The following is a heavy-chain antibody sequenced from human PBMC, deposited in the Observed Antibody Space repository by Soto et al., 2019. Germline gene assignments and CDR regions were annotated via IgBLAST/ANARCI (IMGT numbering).Heavy chain of an antibody. CDR1: GFTFSSYS. CDR2: ISSSSSYI. J-gene: IGHJ4*02. V-gene: IGHV3-21*01. Sequence: EVQLVESGGGLVKPGGSLRLSCAASGFTFSSYSMNWVRQAPGKGLEWVSSISSSSSYIYYADSVKGRFTISRDNAKNSLYLQMNSLRAEDTAVYYCARVWGVLYQEGLTGCHAYWGQGTLVTVSS. CDR3: ARVWGVLYQEGLTGCHAY. D-gene: IGHD2-8*01.